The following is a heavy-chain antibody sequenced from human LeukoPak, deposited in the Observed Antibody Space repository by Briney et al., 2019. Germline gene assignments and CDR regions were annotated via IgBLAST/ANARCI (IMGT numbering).Heavy chain of an antibody. CDR2: INEDGSTT. D-gene: IGHD1-26*01. J-gene: IGHJ4*02. V-gene: IGHV3-74*01. CDR1: GNYW. Sequence: GGSLRLSCAASGNYWMHWVRQAPGKGLVWVSRINEDGSTTNYADSVKGRSTIFRDNAKNTLYLQMNSLRAEDTAVYYCVRDLGGRSGHWGQGTLVTVSS. CDR3: VRDLGGRSGH.